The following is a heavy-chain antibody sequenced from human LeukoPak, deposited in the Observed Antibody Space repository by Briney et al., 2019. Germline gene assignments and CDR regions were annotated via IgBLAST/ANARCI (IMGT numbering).Heavy chain of an antibody. J-gene: IGHJ3*02. CDR2: IIPIFGTA. CDR3: AATPSLVGATTLSDAFDI. CDR1: GGTFSSYA. V-gene: IGHV1-69*13. D-gene: IGHD1-26*01. Sequence: GASVKVSCKASGGTFSSYAISWVRQAPGQGLEWMGGIIPIFGTANYAQKFQGRVTITADESTSTAYMELSSLRSEDTAVYYCAATPSLVGATTLSDAFDIWGQGTMVTVSS.